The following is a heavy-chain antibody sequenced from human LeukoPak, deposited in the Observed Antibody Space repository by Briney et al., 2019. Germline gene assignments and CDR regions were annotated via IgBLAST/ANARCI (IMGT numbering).Heavy chain of an antibody. Sequence: PGGSLRLSCAASGFSFSSYWMSWMRQAPGKGLEWVANIKFDGNEEYYVDSVKGRFTISRDNAKNSLYLQMNSLRAEDTAVYYCAGSYLAYFDYWGQGTLVTVSS. CDR2: IKFDGNEE. D-gene: IGHD1-26*01. V-gene: IGHV3-7*01. J-gene: IGHJ4*02. CDR3: AGSYLAYFDY. CDR1: GFSFSSYW.